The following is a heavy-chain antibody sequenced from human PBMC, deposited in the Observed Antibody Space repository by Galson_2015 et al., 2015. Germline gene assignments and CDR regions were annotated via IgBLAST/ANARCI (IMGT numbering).Heavy chain of an antibody. J-gene: IGHJ4*02. V-gene: IGHV3-20*01. CDR3: ARGPIWGSGSYNFDY. CDR1: GFTFDDYG. CDR2: INWNGGST. D-gene: IGHD3-10*01. Sequence: SLRLSCAASGFTFDDYGMSWVRQAPGKGLEWVSGINWNGGSTGYADSVKGRFTISRDNAKNSLYLQMNSLRAEDTALYHCARGPIWGSGSYNFDYWGQGTLVTVSS.